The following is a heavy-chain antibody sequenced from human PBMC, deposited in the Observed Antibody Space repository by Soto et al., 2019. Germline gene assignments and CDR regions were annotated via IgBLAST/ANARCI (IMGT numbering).Heavy chain of an antibody. CDR3: AREGVEMATIDWFDP. CDR2: ISYDGSNK. CDR1: GFTFSSYA. J-gene: IGHJ5*02. D-gene: IGHD5-12*01. V-gene: IGHV3-30-3*01. Sequence: PXASLRLSCAASGFTFSSYAMHWVRQAPGKGLEWVAVISYDGSNKYYADSVKGRFTISRDNSKNTLYLQMNSLRAEDTAVYYCAREGVEMATIDWFDPWGQGTLVTVSS.